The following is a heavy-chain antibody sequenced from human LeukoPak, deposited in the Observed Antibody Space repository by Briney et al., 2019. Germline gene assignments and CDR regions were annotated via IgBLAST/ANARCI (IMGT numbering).Heavy chain of an antibody. V-gene: IGHV3-74*01. CDR3: ASSTQISKYADY. CDR2: INSDGSIT. Sequence: PGGSLRLSCAASGFTFRSYAMSWVRQAPGKGLVWVSRINSDGSITTYADSVRGRFTISRDNAKSTLYLQMNSLRAEDTAVYYCASSTQISKYADYWGQGALVTVSS. CDR1: GFTFRSYA. J-gene: IGHJ4*02. D-gene: IGHD2-2*01.